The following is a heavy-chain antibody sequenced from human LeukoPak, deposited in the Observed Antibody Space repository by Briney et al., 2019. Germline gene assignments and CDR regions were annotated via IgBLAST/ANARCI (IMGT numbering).Heavy chain of an antibody. V-gene: IGHV3-23*01. CDR3: AKSSSYYEAFDI. Sequence: PGGSLRLSCAASGFTFSSYTISWVRQAPGKGLEWVSAISGSGGSTYYADSVKGRFTISRDNSKNTLYLQMNSLRAEDTAVYYCAKSSSYYEAFDIWGQGTMVTVSS. J-gene: IGHJ3*02. D-gene: IGHD3-22*01. CDR1: GFTFSSYT. CDR2: ISGSGGST.